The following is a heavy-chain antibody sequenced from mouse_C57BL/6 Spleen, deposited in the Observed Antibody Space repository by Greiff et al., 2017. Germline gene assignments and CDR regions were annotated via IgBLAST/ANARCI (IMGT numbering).Heavy chain of an antibody. D-gene: IGHD2-3*01. CDR2: ISNLAYSI. CDR3: ARHYDGFDY. V-gene: IGHV5-15*04. J-gene: IGHJ2*01. Sequence: EVKVEESGGGLVQPGGSLKLSCAASGFTFSDYGMAWVRQAPRKGPEWVAFISNLAYSIYYADPVTGRFTISRENAKNTLYLEMSSLRSEDTAMYYCARHYDGFDYWGQGTTLTVSS. CDR1: GFTFSDYG.